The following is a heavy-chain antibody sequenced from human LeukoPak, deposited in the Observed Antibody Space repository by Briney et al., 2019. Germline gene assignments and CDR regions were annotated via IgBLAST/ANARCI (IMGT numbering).Heavy chain of an antibody. D-gene: IGHD5-12*01. CDR3: ARLGYSGYEVADY. CDR1: GGSISSYY. J-gene: IGHJ4*02. Sequence: PSETLSLTCTVSGGSISSYYWSWIRQPPGKGLEWIGYIYYGGSTNYNPSLKSRVTISVDTSKNQFSLKLSSVTAADTAVYYCARLGYSGYEVADYWGQGTLVTVSS. CDR2: IYYGGST. V-gene: IGHV4-59*08.